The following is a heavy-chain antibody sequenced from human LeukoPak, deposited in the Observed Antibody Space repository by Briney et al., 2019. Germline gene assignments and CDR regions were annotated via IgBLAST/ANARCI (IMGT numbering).Heavy chain of an antibody. CDR2: MNPNSGNT. V-gene: IGHV1-8*01. CDR1: GYTFTSYD. Sequence: GASVKVSCKASGYTFTSYDTNWVRQATGQGLEWMGWMNPNSGNTGYAQKFQGRATMTRNTSISTAYMELSNLRSEDTAVYYCARGPYGSGRYPMDVWGKGTTVTVSS. D-gene: IGHD3-10*01. J-gene: IGHJ6*03. CDR3: ARGPYGSGRYPMDV.